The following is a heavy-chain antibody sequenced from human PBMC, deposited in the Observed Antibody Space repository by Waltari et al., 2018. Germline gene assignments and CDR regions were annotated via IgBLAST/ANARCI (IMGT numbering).Heavy chain of an antibody. Sequence: QLQLQESGPGLVKPSETLSLTCTVSGGSISSSSSYWGWIRQHPRKGLDWIGSIYYSGSTYYNPSLKSRVTISVDTSKNQFSLKLSSVTAADTAVYYCASPRDYDSSGYSGYFDYWGQGTLVTVSS. CDR1: GGSISSSSSY. CDR2: IYYSGST. V-gene: IGHV4-39*07. CDR3: ASPRDYDSSGYSGYFDY. J-gene: IGHJ4*02. D-gene: IGHD3-22*01.